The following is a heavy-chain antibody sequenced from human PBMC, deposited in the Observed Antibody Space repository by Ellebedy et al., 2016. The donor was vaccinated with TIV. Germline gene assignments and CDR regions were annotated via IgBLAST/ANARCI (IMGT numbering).Heavy chain of an antibody. CDR2: IKQDGSEK. V-gene: IGHV3-7*01. J-gene: IGHJ5*02. Sequence: GESLKISCEASGFTFSRNWISWFRLAPGKGLEWVANIKQDGSEKYYVDSVKGRFTISRDNAKNSVYLQLSSLGAEDTALYYCARDVWGGGWAWGQGTPVTVSS. D-gene: IGHD6-19*01. CDR1: GFTFSRNW. CDR3: ARDVWGGGWA.